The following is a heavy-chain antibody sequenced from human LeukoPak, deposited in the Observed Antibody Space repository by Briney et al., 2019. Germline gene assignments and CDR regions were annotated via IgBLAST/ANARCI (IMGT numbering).Heavy chain of an antibody. J-gene: IGHJ4*02. Sequence: ALVKVSCKASGYTFTSYDINWVRQATGQGLGWMGWMNPNSGNTGYAQKFQGRVTMTRNTSISTAYMELSSLRSEDTAVYYCASHSGYSYGYTDYWGQGTLVTVSS. V-gene: IGHV1-8*01. CDR1: GYTFTSYD. CDR3: ASHSGYSYGYTDY. CDR2: MNPNSGNT. D-gene: IGHD5-18*01.